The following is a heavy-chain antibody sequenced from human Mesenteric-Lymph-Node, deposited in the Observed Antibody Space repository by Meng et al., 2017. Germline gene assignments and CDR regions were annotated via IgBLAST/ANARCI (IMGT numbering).Heavy chain of an antibody. CDR1: GFTFRSYG. Sequence: QVQLVESGGGVVQPGRSLRLSCAASGFTFRSYGMQWVRQAPEKGLEWVAVIWSDGSNRYYADSVKGRFAISRDISKNTLILQMNSLRAEDTAVYYCARGYYGGNSDFDYWCQGTLVTVSS. V-gene: IGHV3-33*01. D-gene: IGHD4-23*01. CDR3: ARGYYGGNSDFDY. CDR2: IWSDGSNR. J-gene: IGHJ4*02.